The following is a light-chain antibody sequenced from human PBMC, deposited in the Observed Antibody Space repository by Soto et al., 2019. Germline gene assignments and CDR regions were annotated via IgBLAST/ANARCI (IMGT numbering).Light chain of an antibody. V-gene: IGKV4-1*01. Sequence: DIVMTQSPDSLAVSLGERATINCKSSQSVLYSSNNKNDLAWYQQKPGQPPKLLIYWASTRESGVPDRFSGSGSETDFTLTIISLQAEDVAVYYCQQYYSTPRTFGQGTKVEIK. J-gene: IGKJ1*01. CDR3: QQYYSTPRT. CDR2: WAS. CDR1: QSVLYSSNNKND.